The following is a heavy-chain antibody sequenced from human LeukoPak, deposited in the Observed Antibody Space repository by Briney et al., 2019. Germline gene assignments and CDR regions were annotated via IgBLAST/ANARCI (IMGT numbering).Heavy chain of an antibody. J-gene: IGHJ5*02. D-gene: IGHD6-13*01. Sequence: ASVKVSCKASGYTFTGYYMHWVRQAPGQGLEWMGRINPNSGGTNYAQKFQGRVTMTRDTSISTAYMELSRLRSDDTAVYYCARRIAAAPMSWFDPWGQGTLVTVSS. V-gene: IGHV1-2*06. CDR3: ARRIAAAPMSWFDP. CDR2: INPNSGGT. CDR1: GYTFTGYY.